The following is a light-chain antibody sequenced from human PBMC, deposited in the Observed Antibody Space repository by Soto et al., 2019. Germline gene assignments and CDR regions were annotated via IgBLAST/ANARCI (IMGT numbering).Light chain of an antibody. CDR2: KAS. V-gene: IGKV1-5*03. J-gene: IGKJ3*01. CDR1: QRISTW. CDR3: QQYNSYSS. Sequence: DIQMTQSPSTLSASVGDGVTITCRASQRISTWLAWYQQKPGKAPKLLIYKASSLESGVPSRFSGSGSGTEFTLTISSLQPEDSATYYCQQYNSYSSFGPGTKVDIK.